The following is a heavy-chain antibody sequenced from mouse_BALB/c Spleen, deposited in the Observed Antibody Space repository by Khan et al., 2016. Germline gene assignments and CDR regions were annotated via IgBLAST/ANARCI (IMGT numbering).Heavy chain of an antibody. J-gene: IGHJ3*01. Sequence: VQLQQSGAELVRPGASVKISCKAFGYTFTNHHINWVKQRPGQGLDWIGYINPYNDSTNYNQKFKGKATLTVDKSSSTAYMELSSLTSEDSAVYYWARWDYYGSAWFAYWGQGTLVTVSA. CDR3: ARWDYYGSAWFAY. CDR2: INPYNDST. D-gene: IGHD1-1*01. CDR1: GYTFTNHH. V-gene: IGHV1S45*01.